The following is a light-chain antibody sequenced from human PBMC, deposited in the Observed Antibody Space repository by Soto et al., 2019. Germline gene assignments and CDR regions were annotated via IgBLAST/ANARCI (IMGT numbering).Light chain of an antibody. CDR1: SSNIGTNA. CDR3: AAWDDSLSGPV. V-gene: IGLV1-47*02. Sequence: QAVVTQPPSASGTPGQRVTISCSGGSSNIGTNAVNWYQQLPGTAPKLLIYNNNQRPSGVPDRFSGSKSGTSASLAISGLRSEDEADYYCAAWDDSLSGPVFGGGTKLTVL. J-gene: IGLJ2*01. CDR2: NNN.